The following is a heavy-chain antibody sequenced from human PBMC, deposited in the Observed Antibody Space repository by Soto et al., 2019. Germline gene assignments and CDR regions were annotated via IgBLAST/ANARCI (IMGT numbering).Heavy chain of an antibody. CDR1: GFTFSSYG. Sequence: GGSLRLSCAASGFTFSSYGMHWVRQAPGKGLEWVAVISYDGSNKYYADSVKGRFTISRDNSKNTLYLQMNSLRAEDTAVYYCAKDREHYYDSSGYFYWGQGTLVTVSS. V-gene: IGHV3-30*18. CDR3: AKDREHYYDSSGYFY. D-gene: IGHD3-22*01. CDR2: ISYDGSNK. J-gene: IGHJ4*02.